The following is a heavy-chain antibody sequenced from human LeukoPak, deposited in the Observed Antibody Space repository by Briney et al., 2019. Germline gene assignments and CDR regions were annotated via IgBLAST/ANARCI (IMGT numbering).Heavy chain of an antibody. CDR3: AREGRVSGYDFDC. V-gene: IGHV3-74*03. CDR1: GFTFSSYW. J-gene: IGHJ4*02. D-gene: IGHD5-12*01. CDR2: INSDGSSI. Sequence: QTGGPLRLSCAASGFTFSSYWMHWVRQAPGKGLVWVSRINSDGSSITYADSVKGRFTISRDNAKNTLYLQMNSLRVEDTAVNYCAREGRVSGYDFDCWGQGTLVTVSS.